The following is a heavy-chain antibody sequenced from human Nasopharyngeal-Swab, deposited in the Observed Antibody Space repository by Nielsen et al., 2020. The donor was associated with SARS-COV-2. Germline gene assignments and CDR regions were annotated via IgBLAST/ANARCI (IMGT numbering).Heavy chain of an antibody. CDR2: ITASEDT. V-gene: IGHV3-13*01. CDR1: GFTFSRYD. CDR3: VREDCSGGSCHLDV. D-gene: IGHD2-15*01. Sequence: GESLKISCAASGFTFSRYDMHWVRQSAGKGLEWVSGITASEDTSYPASLRGRFMISRENAKNSLYLQMTSLRPEDTAVYFCVREDCSGGSCHLDVWGQGTTVAVSS. J-gene: IGHJ6*02.